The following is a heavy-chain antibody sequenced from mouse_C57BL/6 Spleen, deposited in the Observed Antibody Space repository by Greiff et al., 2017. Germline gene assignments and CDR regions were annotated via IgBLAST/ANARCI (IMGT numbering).Heavy chain of an antibody. V-gene: IGHV1-55*01. Sequence: QVQLQQPGAELVKPGASVKMSCKASGYTFTSYWITWVKQRPGQGLEWIGDIYPGSGSTNYNEKFKSKATLTVDTSSSTAYMQLSSLTSEDSAVYYCARNRLYDLNFDYWGQGTTLTVSS. J-gene: IGHJ2*01. CDR2: IYPGSGST. CDR1: GYTFTSYW. CDR3: ARNRLYDLNFDY. D-gene: IGHD2-3*01.